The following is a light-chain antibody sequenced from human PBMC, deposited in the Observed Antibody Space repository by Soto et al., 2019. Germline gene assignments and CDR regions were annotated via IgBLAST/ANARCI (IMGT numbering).Light chain of an antibody. J-gene: IGLJ1*01. CDR3: SSYTTAGSSYYV. CDR2: EVN. CDR1: SSDVGAYIY. V-gene: IGLV2-8*01. Sequence: QSALTQPHSASGSPGQSVTISCTGTSSDVGAYIYVSWYQQHPGKAPKLLIFEVNKRPSGVPDRFSGSRSGNTASLTVSGLQPEDEADYFCSSYTTAGSSYYVFGTGTKLTVL.